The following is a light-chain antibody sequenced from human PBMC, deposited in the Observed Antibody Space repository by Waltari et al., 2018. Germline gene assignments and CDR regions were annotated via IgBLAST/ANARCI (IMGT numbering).Light chain of an antibody. V-gene: IGLV6-57*03. CDR1: SGSIARNY. J-gene: IGLJ2*01. CDR2: EDE. Sequence: FMLTQPHSVSESPGKTVSISCTRSSGSIARNYVQWYQQRPGSAPTIVVYEDEQRPSGVPDRCSGSIDSSSNAASLTISGLGTEDEADYYCQSYDASVIFGGGTRLTVL. CDR3: QSYDASVI.